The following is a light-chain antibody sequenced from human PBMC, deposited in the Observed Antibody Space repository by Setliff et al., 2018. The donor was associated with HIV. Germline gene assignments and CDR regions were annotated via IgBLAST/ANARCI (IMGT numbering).Light chain of an antibody. CDR2: EVT. J-gene: IGLJ1*01. CDR3: SSHRSSSYV. CDR1: SSDVGRYNR. Sequence: VLTQPPSVSGSPGQSVTISCTGTSSDVGRYNRVSWYQQPPGTAPKLMIYEVTNRPSGVPDRFSGSKSGSTASLTISGLQAEDEGDYYCSSHRSSSYVFGTGTKVTVL. V-gene: IGLV2-18*02.